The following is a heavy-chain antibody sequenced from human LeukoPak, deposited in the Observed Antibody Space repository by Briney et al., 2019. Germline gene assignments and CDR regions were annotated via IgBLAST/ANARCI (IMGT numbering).Heavy chain of an antibody. CDR1: GGSFSGYY. D-gene: IGHD6-6*01. Sequence: PSETLSLTCAVYGGSFSGYYWSWIRQPPGKGLEWIGYIYYSGSTNYNPSLKSRVTISVDTSKNQFSLKLSSVTAADTAVYYCASLYSSSSYWGQGTLVTVSS. CDR2: IYYSGST. CDR3: ASLYSSSSY. J-gene: IGHJ4*02. V-gene: IGHV4-59*08.